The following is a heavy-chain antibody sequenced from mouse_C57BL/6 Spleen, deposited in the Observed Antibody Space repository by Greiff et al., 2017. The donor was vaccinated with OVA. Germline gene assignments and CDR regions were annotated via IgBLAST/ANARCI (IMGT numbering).Heavy chain of an antibody. J-gene: IGHJ2*01. Sequence: QVQLQQSGAELVRPGASVTLSCKASGYTFTDYEMHWVKQTPVHGLEWIGAIDPETGGTASNQKFKGKAILTADKSSSTAYMGLRSRTSEDSAVYYCTRCGSSYSYDFDYWGQGTTLTVSS. CDR3: TRCGSSYSYDFDY. V-gene: IGHV1-15*01. CDR1: GYTFTDYE. CDR2: IDPETGGT. D-gene: IGHD1-1*01.